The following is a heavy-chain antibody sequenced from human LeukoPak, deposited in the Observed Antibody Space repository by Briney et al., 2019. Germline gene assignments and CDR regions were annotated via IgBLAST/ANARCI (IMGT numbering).Heavy chain of an antibody. V-gene: IGHV3-7*02. CDR3: ARGSQSTWGFFAY. J-gene: IGHJ4*02. CDR2: IKQDGSEK. CDR1: GFTFSSYW. D-gene: IGHD1-1*01. Sequence: GGSLRLSCAASGFTFSSYWMSWVRQAPGKGLEWVANIKQDGSEKYYVDSVKGRFTISRDNAHNTLYLQMNSLRAEDTAVYYCARGSQSTWGFFAYWGQGTRVTVSS.